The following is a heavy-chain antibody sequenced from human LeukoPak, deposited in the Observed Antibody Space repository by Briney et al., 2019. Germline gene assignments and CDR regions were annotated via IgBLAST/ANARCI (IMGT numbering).Heavy chain of an antibody. CDR3: TSQAGYSSSWYN. D-gene: IGHD6-13*01. V-gene: IGHV3-73*01. CDR1: GFTFSGSA. Sequence: LGGSLRLSCAASGFTFSGSAVHWVRQASGKGLEWVGRIRSKANNHATAYSASVKGRFTISRDDSKNTAYLQMNSLKTEDTAVYYCTSQAGYSSSWYNWGQGTLVTVSS. CDR2: IRSKANNHAT. J-gene: IGHJ4*02.